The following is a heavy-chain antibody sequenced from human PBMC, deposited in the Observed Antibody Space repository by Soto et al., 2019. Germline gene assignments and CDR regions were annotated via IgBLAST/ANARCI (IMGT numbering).Heavy chain of an antibody. V-gene: IGHV1-18*01. CDR3: ARSLYYYGSGSSGSGMDV. D-gene: IGHD3-10*01. CDR2: ISAYNGNT. Sequence: ASVKVSCKASGYTFTSYGISWVRQAPGQGLEWMGWISAYNGNTNYAQKLQGRVTMTTDTSTSTAYMELRSLRSDDTAVYYCARSLYYYGSGSSGSGMDVWGQGTTVTVSS. CDR1: GYTFTSYG. J-gene: IGHJ6*02.